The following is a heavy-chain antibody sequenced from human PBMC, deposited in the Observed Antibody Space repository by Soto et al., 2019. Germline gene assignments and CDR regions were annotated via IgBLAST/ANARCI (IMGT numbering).Heavy chain of an antibody. CDR2: IYYNGNT. V-gene: IGHV4-59*01. D-gene: IGHD5-12*01. CDR3: ARLGFRTNYYYMDI. J-gene: IGHJ6*03. CDR1: GGSISSDY. Sequence: SETLSLTCTVSGGSISSDYWTWIRQPPGERLEWIGYIYYNGNTNYNSSLKSRVTISIDTSKNQFSLKLNSVTAADTAVYFCARLGFRTNYYYMDIWGKGTTVTVSS.